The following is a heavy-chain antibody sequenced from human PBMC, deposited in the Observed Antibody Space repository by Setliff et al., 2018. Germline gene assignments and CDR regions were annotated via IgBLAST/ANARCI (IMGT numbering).Heavy chain of an antibody. Sequence: ASVKVSCKASGYNLSNYVMNWVRQAPGQGLEWMGWINTKTGDPSYAQGYTGRFAFSLDTSDSTTYLDISTLKAEDTATYFCARADHLVTTTFDYWGQGTLVTVSS. CDR3: ARADHLVTTTFDY. J-gene: IGHJ4*01. CDR1: GYNLSNYV. V-gene: IGHV7-4-1*02. D-gene: IGHD4-17*01. CDR2: INTKTGDP.